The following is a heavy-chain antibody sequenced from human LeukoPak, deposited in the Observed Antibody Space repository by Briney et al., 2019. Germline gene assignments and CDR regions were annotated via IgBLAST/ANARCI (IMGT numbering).Heavy chain of an antibody. D-gene: IGHD3-10*01. J-gene: IGHJ6*02. Sequence: SSVKVSCKASGGTFSSYAISWVRQAPGQGLEWMGGIIPIFGTANYAQKFQGRVTITADESTSTAYMELSSLRSEDTAVYYCATDPHYYGSGSYYNSPMDVWGQGTTVTVSS. V-gene: IGHV1-69*13. CDR1: GGTFSSYA. CDR2: IIPIFGTA. CDR3: ATDPHYYGSGSYYNSPMDV.